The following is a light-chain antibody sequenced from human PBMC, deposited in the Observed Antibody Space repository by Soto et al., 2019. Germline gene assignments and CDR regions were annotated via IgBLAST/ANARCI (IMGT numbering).Light chain of an antibody. V-gene: IGKV3-20*01. CDR3: QQYGSSPFT. CDR1: QSVSRNY. J-gene: IGKJ4*01. CDR2: AAS. Sequence: EIVLTQSPDTLSLSPGERATLSCRASQSVSRNYLAWYQQRPGQAPRLFIYAASHRAAGIPDRFSGSVSGKDFTLTISRLEPEDFAVYYCQQYGSSPFTFGGGTKVEIK.